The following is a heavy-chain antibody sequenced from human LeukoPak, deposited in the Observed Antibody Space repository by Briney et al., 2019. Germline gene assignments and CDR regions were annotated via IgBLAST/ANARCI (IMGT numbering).Heavy chain of an antibody. Sequence: KFGESLKISCKGSGYTFTSYWITWVRQMPGKGLEWMGIIYPGDSDTKYSPSFQGQVTISADKSISTAYLQWSSLKASDTAMYYCAGQDIVVVATTTRAFDIWGQGTMVTVSS. J-gene: IGHJ3*02. V-gene: IGHV5-51*01. CDR3: AGQDIVVVATTTRAFDI. D-gene: IGHD2-15*01. CDR1: GYTFTSYW. CDR2: IYPGDSDT.